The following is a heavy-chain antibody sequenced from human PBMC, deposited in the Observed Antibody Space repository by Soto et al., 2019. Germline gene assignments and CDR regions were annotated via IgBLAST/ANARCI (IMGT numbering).Heavy chain of an antibody. CDR1: GFTFSNYW. D-gene: IGHD1-26*01. J-gene: IGHJ5*02. V-gene: IGHV3-74*01. CDR2: INSDGSNT. CDR3: VWGQWEYH. Sequence: EVQLVESGGGLVQPGGSLILSCAASGFTFSNYWMHWVRQAPGKGLVWVSRINSDGSNTNYADSVKGRVTISRDNAKNTLYLQMNSLRAEDTAVYYCVWGQWEYHWSQGTLVTVSS.